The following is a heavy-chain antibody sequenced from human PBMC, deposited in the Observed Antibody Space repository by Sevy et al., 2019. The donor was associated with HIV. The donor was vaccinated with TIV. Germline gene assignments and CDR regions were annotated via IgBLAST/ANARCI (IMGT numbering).Heavy chain of an antibody. V-gene: IGHV3-49*03. Sequence: GGSLRLSCTASGFTFGDYAMSWFRQAPGKGLEWVGFIRRKTYGGTTEYAASVKGRFTISRDDSKSIAYLQMNSLKTEDTAVYYCSRGGVVVFGIFDYWGQGTLVTVSS. CDR1: GFTFGDYA. CDR2: IRRKTYGGTT. CDR3: SRGGVVVFGIFDY. D-gene: IGHD2-21*01. J-gene: IGHJ4*02.